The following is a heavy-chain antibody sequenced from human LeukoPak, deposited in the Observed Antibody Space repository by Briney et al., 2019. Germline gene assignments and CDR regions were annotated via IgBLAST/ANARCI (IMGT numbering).Heavy chain of an antibody. D-gene: IGHD2-15*01. V-gene: IGHV3-21*01. J-gene: IGHJ4*02. Sequence: GGSLRLSCAASGFTFSSYVMNWVRQAPGKGLEWVSSISSGSTYIYYADSVKGRFTISRDNAKNSLYLQMNSLRAEDTGVYYCARLGYCSGGSCSSFDYWGQGTLVTVSS. CDR3: ARLGYCSGGSCSSFDY. CDR2: ISSGSTYI. CDR1: GFTFSSYV.